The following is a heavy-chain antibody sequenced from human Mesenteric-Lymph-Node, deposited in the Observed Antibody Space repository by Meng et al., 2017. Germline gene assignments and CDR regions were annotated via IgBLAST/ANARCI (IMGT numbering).Heavy chain of an antibody. CDR3: ARGHYDQFCFDP. J-gene: IGHJ5*02. CDR1: EFSVGTNY. CDR2: IYSGGGA. D-gene: IGHD3-22*01. Sequence: VQLVEAGGGVVQTGGCLRLSCTASEFSVGTNYMSWVRQAPGKGLEWVSVIYSGGGAHYADSVKGRFTMSRDNYNNAVYLQMDSLTVEDTGVYYCARGHYDQFCFDPWGQGTLVTVSS. V-gene: IGHV3-53*01.